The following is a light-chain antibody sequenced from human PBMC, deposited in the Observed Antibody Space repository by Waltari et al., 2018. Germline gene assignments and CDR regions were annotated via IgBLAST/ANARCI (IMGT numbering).Light chain of an antibody. Sequence: AIRITQSPSSLSASTGDSVPITCRASQGISSYLAWYQQKPGKAPKVLIYAASTLQSGVPSRFSGSGSGTDFTLTISCLQSEDFAIYYCQQYYSNPATFGQGTKVEIK. CDR2: AAS. CDR3: QQYYSNPAT. J-gene: IGKJ1*01. V-gene: IGKV1-8*01. CDR1: QGISSY.